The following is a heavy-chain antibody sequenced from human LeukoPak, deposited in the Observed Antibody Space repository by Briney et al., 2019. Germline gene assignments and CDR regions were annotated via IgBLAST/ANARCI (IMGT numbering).Heavy chain of an antibody. CDR2: ISSSGSTI. CDR1: GFTFSSYS. V-gene: IGHV3-48*01. D-gene: IGHD6-6*01. CDR3: AREYSRSSGRAFDI. Sequence: PGGSLRLSCAASGFTFSSYSINWVRQAPGKGLEWVSYISSSGSTIYYADSVKGRFTISRDNAKNSLYLQMNSLRAEDTAVYYCAREYSRSSGRAFDIWGQGTMVTV. J-gene: IGHJ3*02.